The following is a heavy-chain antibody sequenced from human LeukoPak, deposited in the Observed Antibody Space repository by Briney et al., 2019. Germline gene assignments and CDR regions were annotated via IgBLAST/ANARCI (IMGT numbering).Heavy chain of an antibody. CDR1: GSTFSSYA. Sequence: GGSLRLSCAASGSTFSSYAMRWVRQAPGKGLEWVSAISGSGGSTYYADSVKGRFTISRDNSKNTLYMQMNSLRAEDTAVYYCAKDNFRGSGYYDSSGYWGQGTLVTVSS. J-gene: IGHJ4*02. CDR2: ISGSGGST. V-gene: IGHV3-23*01. D-gene: IGHD3-22*01. CDR3: AKDNFRGSGYYDSSGY.